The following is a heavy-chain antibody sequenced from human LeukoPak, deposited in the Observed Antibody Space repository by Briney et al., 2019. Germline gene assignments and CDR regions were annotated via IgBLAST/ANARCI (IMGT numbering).Heavy chain of an antibody. J-gene: IGHJ4*02. Sequence: PGGSLRLSCAASRFTFSSYSMNWVRQAPGKGLEWVSSISSSSSYIYYADSVKGRFTISRDNAKNSLYLQMNSLRAEDTAVYYCARDGGYCSSTSCYALSDYWGQGTLVTVSS. D-gene: IGHD2-2*03. CDR1: RFTFSSYS. CDR2: ISSSSSYI. CDR3: ARDGGYCSSTSCYALSDY. V-gene: IGHV3-21*01.